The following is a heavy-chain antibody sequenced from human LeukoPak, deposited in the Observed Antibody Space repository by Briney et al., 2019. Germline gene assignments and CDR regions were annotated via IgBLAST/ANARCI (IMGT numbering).Heavy chain of an antibody. J-gene: IGHJ4*02. D-gene: IGHD6-6*01. Sequence: GRSLRLSCVASGFTFSSYGIHWVRQAPGKGLEWVAVIWYDGSHTYYADSVKDRFTVSRDTSKNTLYLQMSSLRAEDTAVYFCARGGAARSFDYWGQGILVTVSS. CDR2: IWYDGSHT. CDR1: GFTFSSYG. V-gene: IGHV3-33*01. CDR3: ARGGAARSFDY.